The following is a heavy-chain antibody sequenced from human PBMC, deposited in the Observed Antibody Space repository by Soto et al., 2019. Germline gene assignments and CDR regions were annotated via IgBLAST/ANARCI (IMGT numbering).Heavy chain of an antibody. CDR1: GFTLRDYD. V-gene: IGHV3-13*01. CDR3: ARAAGTGATGTRYFDL. Sequence: EQLVESGGGLVQPGGSLRLSCAASGFTLRDYDIHWVRQGIGKGLEWVSFLGIAGDTFYADSVKGRFTITREEAKNSLHVQMNSLSAGDTAVYYCARAAGTGATGTRYFDLWGRGTLITVSS. D-gene: IGHD6-13*01. J-gene: IGHJ2*01. CDR2: LGIAGDT.